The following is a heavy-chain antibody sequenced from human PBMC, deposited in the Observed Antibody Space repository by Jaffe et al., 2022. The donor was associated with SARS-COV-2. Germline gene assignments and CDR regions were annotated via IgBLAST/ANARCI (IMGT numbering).Heavy chain of an antibody. V-gene: IGHV1-3*01. Sequence: QVQLVQSGAEVKKPGASVKVSCKASGYIFSSYAMEWVRQAPGQRLEWMGWINVGNGNTKYSQKFQGRVTLTRDTSASTAYMELSSLKSEDTAIYYCARIFGSVDNWGQGTLVTVSS. CDR1: GYIFSSYA. D-gene: IGHD3-10*01. CDR3: ARIFGSVDN. J-gene: IGHJ4*02. CDR2: INVGNGNT.